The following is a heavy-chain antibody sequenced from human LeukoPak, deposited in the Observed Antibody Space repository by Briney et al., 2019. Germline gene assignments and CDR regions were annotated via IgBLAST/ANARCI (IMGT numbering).Heavy chain of an antibody. J-gene: IGHJ3*02. CDR1: RXTFSSYD. CDR3: AKKGLYCSGGSCYSMAAFDI. V-gene: IGHV3-23*01. D-gene: IGHD2-15*01. CDR2: ISGSGGST. Sequence: GGSLRLSCAASRXTFSSYDMSWVRQAPGKGLEWISAISGSGGSTYYADSVKGRFTISRDNSKNTLYLQMNSLRAEDTAVYYCAKKGLYCSGGSCYSMAAFDIWGQGTMVTVSS.